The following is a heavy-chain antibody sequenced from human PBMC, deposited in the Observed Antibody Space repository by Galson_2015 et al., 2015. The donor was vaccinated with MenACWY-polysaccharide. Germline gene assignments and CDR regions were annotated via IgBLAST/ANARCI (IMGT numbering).Heavy chain of an antibody. CDR1: GFTFGTFW. CDR2: INTDGSST. D-gene: IGHD2-21*02. Sequence: SLRLSCAASGFTFGTFWVHWVRQAPGEGLVWASRINTDGSSTSYADSVKGRFTVSRDNAKNTVYLQMNSLRAEDTAVYYCARDPHCGAGCSIHDAFDVWGQGTKVTVSA. V-gene: IGHV3-74*01. CDR3: ARDPHCGAGCSIHDAFDV. J-gene: IGHJ3*01.